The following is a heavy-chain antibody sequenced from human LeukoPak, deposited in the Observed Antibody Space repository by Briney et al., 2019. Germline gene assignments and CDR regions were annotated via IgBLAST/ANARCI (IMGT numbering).Heavy chain of an antibody. V-gene: IGHV3-23*01. CDR3: ARLGGRRAAAGY. CDR2: ISGGAGST. D-gene: IGHD6-13*01. J-gene: IGHJ4*02. Sequence: GGSLRLSCAASAITFSTYAMSWVRQAPGKGLECVSVISGGAGSTYYADSVKGRFTISRDNSKNTLYLQMNSLRAEDTAVYYCARLGGRRAAAGYWGQGTLVTVSS. CDR1: AITFSTYA.